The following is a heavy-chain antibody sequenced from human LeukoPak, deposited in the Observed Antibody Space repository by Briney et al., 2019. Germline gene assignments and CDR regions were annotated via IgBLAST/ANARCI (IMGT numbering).Heavy chain of an antibody. CDR1: VGSISSSSYY. CDR2: IYYSGST. V-gene: IGHV4-39*01. D-gene: IGHD3-10*01. Sequence: SDTLSLTCTVSVGSISSSSYYCGWVRRPPGKGLEWFGSIYYSGSTYYNPSLKSPVTISVDTSKNQFSLKLTSMTAADTAVYYCARYNTMVNWFDPWGQGTLVTPSS. CDR3: ARYNTMVNWFDP. J-gene: IGHJ5*02.